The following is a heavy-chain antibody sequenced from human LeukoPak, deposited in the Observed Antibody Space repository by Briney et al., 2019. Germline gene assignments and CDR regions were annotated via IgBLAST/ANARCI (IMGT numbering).Heavy chain of an antibody. Sequence: GRSLRLSCAASGFTFSSYAMHWVRQAPGKGLEWVAVISYDGSNKYYAGSVKGRFTISRDNSKNTLYLQMNSLRAEDTAVYYCARDPFYSNPHFDYWGQGTLVTVSS. D-gene: IGHD4-11*01. CDR1: GFTFSSYA. CDR2: ISYDGSNK. V-gene: IGHV3-30-3*01. CDR3: ARDPFYSNPHFDY. J-gene: IGHJ4*02.